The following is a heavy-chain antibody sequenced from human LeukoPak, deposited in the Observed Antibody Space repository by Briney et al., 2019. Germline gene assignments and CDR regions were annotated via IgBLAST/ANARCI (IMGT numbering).Heavy chain of an antibody. CDR1: GFTVNSNY. CDR2: IYTGGST. V-gene: IGHV3-66*02. CDR3: AKVFGKAAADVFGGYTMDV. J-gene: IGHJ6*02. Sequence: GVSLRLSCVASGFTVNSNYMSWVRQAPGKGLEWVSLIYTGGSTYYADSVRGRFTISRDNSKNTLYLQMNSLRPEDTAIYYCAKVFGKAAADVFGGYTMDVWGQGTTVTVSS. D-gene: IGHD6-13*01.